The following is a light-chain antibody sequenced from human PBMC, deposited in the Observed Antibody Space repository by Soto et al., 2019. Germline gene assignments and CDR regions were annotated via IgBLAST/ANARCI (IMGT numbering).Light chain of an antibody. CDR2: EVS. Sequence: QSALTQPASVSGSPGQSITISCTGTSSDVGGYNYVSWYQQHPGKAPKLMIYEVSNRPSEVSNSFSGSKSGNTASLPISGIQAEDEGNYYCSSSKSGSTLLVFGGGTKLTVL. CDR1: SSDVGGYNY. CDR3: SSSKSGSTLLV. V-gene: IGLV2-14*01. J-gene: IGLJ2*01.